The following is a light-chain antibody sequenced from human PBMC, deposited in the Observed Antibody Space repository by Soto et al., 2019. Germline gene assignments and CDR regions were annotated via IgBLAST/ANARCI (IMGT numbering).Light chain of an antibody. CDR3: LQHTSYPYT. Sequence: IQLTQSPSSLSASVGDRVTVTCRASQAIGNYLDWFQQKPGKAPDHLISAASTVRSGVPSRFSGSGSGTEFTLTISGLQPEDFATYYCLQHTSYPYTFGQGTMLEVK. CDR2: AAS. CDR1: QAIGNY. J-gene: IGKJ2*01. V-gene: IGKV1-17*01.